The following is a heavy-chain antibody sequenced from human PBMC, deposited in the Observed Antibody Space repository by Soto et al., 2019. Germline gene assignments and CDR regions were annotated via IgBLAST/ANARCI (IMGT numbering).Heavy chain of an antibody. CDR1: GFTFSSYG. CDR2: IWYDGSNK. V-gene: IGHV3-33*01. Sequence: GGSLRLSCAASGFTFSSYGMHWVRQAPGKGLEWVAVIWYDGSNKYYADSVKSRFTISRDNSKNTLYLQMNSLRAEDTAVYYCARDRGYSYGYVGYWGQGTLVTVSS. CDR3: ARDRGYSYGYVGY. J-gene: IGHJ4*02. D-gene: IGHD5-18*01.